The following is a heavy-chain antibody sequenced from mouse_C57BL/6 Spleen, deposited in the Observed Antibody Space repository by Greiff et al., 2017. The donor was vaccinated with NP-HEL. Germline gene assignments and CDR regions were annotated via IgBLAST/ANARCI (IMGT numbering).Heavy chain of an antibody. D-gene: IGHD1-3*01. CDR3: ARLEDI. CDR1: GFSLTSYG. CDR2: IWAGGST. Sequence: VQRVESGPGLVAPSQSLSITCTVSGFSLTSYGVHWVRQPPGKGLEWLGVIWAGGSTNYNSALMSRLSISKDNSKSQVLLKMKSLQTDDTAMYYCARLEDIWGQGTTLTVAS. J-gene: IGHJ2*01. V-gene: IGHV2-9*02.